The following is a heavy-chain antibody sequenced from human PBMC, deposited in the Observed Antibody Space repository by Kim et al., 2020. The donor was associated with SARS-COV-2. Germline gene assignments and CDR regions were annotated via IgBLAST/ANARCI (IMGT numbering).Heavy chain of an antibody. CDR1: GYTLTELS. Sequence: ASVKVSCKVSGYTLTELSMHWVRQAPGKGLEWMGGFDPEDGETIYAQKFQGRVTMTEDTSTDTAYMELSSLRSEDTAVYYCATNVEWFGEYLFDYWGQGTLVTVSS. CDR2: FDPEDGET. D-gene: IGHD3-10*01. CDR3: ATNVEWFGEYLFDY. V-gene: IGHV1-24*01. J-gene: IGHJ4*02.